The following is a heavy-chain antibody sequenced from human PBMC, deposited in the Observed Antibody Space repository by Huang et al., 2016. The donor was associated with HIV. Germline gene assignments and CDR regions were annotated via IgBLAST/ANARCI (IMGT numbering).Heavy chain of an antibody. CDR1: GSPLTELS. Sequence: QVQLVQSGAEVKKPGASVKVSCKVSGSPLTELSMHWVRPAPGKGLEWMGGVDPEDCETIYAQKCQGRVTMTEDTATDTAYMELSSLRSEDTAVYYWATVYRRFRNHDSGDYYFDYWDQGTLVTVSS. V-gene: IGHV1-24*01. J-gene: IGHJ4*02. CDR3: ATVYRRFRNHDSGDYYFDY. D-gene: IGHD3-22*01. CDR2: VDPEDCET.